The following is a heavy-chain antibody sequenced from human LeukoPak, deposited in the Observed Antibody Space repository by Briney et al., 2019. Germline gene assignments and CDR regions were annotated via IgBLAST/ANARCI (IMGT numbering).Heavy chain of an antibody. J-gene: IGHJ4*02. CDR3: ARDSFDY. CDR1: GFTFRDYY. Sequence: GGSLRLSCVASGFTFRDYYMSWIRRAPGKGLEWVSYISSSSSYIDYADSVKGRFTISRDNAKNSLYLQMNSLRAEDTAVYYCARDSFDYWGQGTLVTVSS. V-gene: IGHV3-11*06. CDR2: ISSSSSYI.